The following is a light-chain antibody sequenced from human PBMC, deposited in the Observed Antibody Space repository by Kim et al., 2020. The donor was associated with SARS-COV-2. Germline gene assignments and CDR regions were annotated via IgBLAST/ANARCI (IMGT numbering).Light chain of an antibody. J-gene: IGKJ4*01. CDR1: QSVLCSANNKNY. CDR3: QQYYTTPFT. Sequence: ASIDCKSSQSVLCSANNKNYLTWYQQRPGQPPKLLIYWASTRESGVPDRFSGSGSGTDFTLTISSLQAEDVAVYYCQQYYTTPFTFGGGTKVDSK. CDR2: WAS. V-gene: IGKV4-1*01.